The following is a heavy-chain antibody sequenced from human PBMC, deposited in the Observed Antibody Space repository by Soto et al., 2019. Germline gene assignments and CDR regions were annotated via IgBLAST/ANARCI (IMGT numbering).Heavy chain of an antibody. D-gene: IGHD6-6*01. CDR1: GFTFSGYN. J-gene: IGHJ4*02. CDR2: ITSSGSNT. CDR3: ARRGTISSAHHFDH. V-gene: IGHV3-11*01. Sequence: QVQLVESGGDLGKPGGSQRLSCAASGFTFSGYNMSWIRQAPGKGLEWVSYITSSGSNTFDAESVKGRFTISRDNTMNLLYLQMNSLSAEDTAVYYCARRGTISSAHHFDHWGQGTLVTVSS.